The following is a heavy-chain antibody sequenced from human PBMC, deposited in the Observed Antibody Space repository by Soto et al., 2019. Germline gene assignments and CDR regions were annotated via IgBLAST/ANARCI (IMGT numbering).Heavy chain of an antibody. CDR3: ARNYGDYVDY. CDR1: GGSISSYY. V-gene: IGHV4-59*08. J-gene: IGHJ4*02. D-gene: IGHD4-17*01. Sequence: SETLSLTCTVSGGSISSYYWSWIRQPPGKGLELIAYIFYSGSTNYNPSLKSRVTISVDTSKNQFSLKLSSVTAADTAVYYCARNYGDYVDYWGQGTLVTVPS. CDR2: IFYSGST.